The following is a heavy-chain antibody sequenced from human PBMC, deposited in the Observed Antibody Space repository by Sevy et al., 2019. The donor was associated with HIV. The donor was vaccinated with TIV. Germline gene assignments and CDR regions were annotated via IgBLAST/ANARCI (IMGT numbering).Heavy chain of an antibody. D-gene: IGHD3-10*01. CDR2: ISSRGSTI. CDR1: GFTYSDYY. V-gene: IGHV3-11*01. Sequence: GGSLRLSCAASGFTYSDYYMSWIRQAPGRGLEWISYISSRGSTIYYAVSVKGRFTISRDNAKNSLFLQMNSLRAEDTAVYYCAREGSLRYFDLWGRGTLVTVSS. J-gene: IGHJ2*01. CDR3: AREGSLRYFDL.